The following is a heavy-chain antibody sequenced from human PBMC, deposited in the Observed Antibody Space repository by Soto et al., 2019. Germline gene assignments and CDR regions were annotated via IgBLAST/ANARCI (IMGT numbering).Heavy chain of an antibody. Sequence: EVQLLESGGGLVQPGGSLRLSCAASGFTFSSYAMSWVRQAPGKGLEWVSAISGSGGSTYYADSVKGRFTISRDNSENTLYLQMNSLRAEDTAVYYCAKGDIEEEYDSTPGYLQHWGQGTLVTVSS. J-gene: IGHJ1*01. V-gene: IGHV3-23*01. CDR1: GFTFSSYA. CDR2: ISGSGGST. D-gene: IGHD3-22*01. CDR3: AKGDIEEEYDSTPGYLQH.